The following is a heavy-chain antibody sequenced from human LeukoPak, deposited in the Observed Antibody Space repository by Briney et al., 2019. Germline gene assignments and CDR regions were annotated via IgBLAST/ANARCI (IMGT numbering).Heavy chain of an antibody. CDR2: IYYSGST. D-gene: IGHD1-26*01. V-gene: IGHV4-31*03. CDR1: GGSISSGGYY. Sequence: SQTLSLTCTVSGGSISSGGYYWSWIRQHPGKGLEWIGYIYYSGSTYYNPSLKSRVTISVDTSKNQFSLKLSSVTAADTAVYYCAREVGATTDYFDYWGQGTLVTVSS. J-gene: IGHJ4*02. CDR3: AREVGATTDYFDY.